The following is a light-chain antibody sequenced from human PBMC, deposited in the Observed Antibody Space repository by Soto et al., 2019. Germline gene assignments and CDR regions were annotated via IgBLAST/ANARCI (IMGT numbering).Light chain of an antibody. CDR2: DAS. J-gene: IGKJ1*01. CDR1: QSISIW. Sequence: DIQMTQSPSTLSASVGDRVTITCRARQSISIWLAWYQQEPGKAPKLLIYDASILKSGVPSRFSGSGSGTEFTLTIRSLQPDDFATYYCQQYNSYRTFGQGTKVDIK. CDR3: QQYNSYRT. V-gene: IGKV1-5*01.